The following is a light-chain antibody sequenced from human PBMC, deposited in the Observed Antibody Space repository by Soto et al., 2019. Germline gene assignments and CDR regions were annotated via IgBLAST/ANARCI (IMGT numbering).Light chain of an antibody. J-gene: IGLJ2*01. Sequence: QSALTQPASVSGSPGQSITISCTGTSSDVGSYNLVSWYQQHPGKAPKLMIYEVSKRPSGVSNRFSGSKSGNTASLTISGLQAEDEADYYCCSYAGSSTFLVFGGGTKQTVL. V-gene: IGLV2-23*02. CDR1: SSDVGSYNL. CDR3: CSYAGSSTFLV. CDR2: EVS.